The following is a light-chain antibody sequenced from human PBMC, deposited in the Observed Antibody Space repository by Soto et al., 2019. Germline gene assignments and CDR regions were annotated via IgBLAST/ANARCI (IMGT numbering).Light chain of an antibody. CDR1: QSVSSS. V-gene: IGKV3-11*01. CDR3: QHRSSWPLT. CDR2: DAS. Sequence: EIVLTQSPATLSLSPGERATLSCRASQSVSSSLAWYQQKPGQTPRLLIYDASNRATGIPARFSGSGSGTDFTLTVSSLEPEDFAVYYCQHRSSWPLTFGGGTKVAIK. J-gene: IGKJ4*01.